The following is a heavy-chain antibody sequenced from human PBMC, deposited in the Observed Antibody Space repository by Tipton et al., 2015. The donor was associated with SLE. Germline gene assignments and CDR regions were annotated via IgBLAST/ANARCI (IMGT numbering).Heavy chain of an antibody. J-gene: IGHJ4*02. CDR2: ITSSGITI. Sequence: GSLRLSCVASGFSFSNYEMNWVRQAPGKGLEWVSYITSSGITIYYAESVKGRFTISRDNAENSLYLQMNSLRAEDTAVYYCAREGRHTDYWGQGTLVTVSS. CDR1: GFSFSNYE. V-gene: IGHV3-48*03. CDR3: AREGRHTDY.